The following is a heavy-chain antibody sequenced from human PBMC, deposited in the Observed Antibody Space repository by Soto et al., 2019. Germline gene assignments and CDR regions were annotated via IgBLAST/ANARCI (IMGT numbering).Heavy chain of an antibody. J-gene: IGHJ4*02. D-gene: IGHD6-19*01. CDR2: ISYDGSNK. CDR1: GFTFSSYG. V-gene: IGHV3-30*03. Sequence: QVQLVESGGGVVQPGRSLRLSCAASGFTFSSYGMHWVRQAPGKGLEWVAVISYDGSNKYYADFLKGRFTISRDNSKNTVFLAMTRLRVEDTAVYYCATSSQEQYNFDYWGQGTLVTVSS. CDR3: ATSSQEQYNFDY.